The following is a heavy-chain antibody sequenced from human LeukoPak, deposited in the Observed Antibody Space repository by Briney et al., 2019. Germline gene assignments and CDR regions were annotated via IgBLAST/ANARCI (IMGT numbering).Heavy chain of an antibody. CDR2: IYHSGST. V-gene: IGHV4-38-2*02. J-gene: IGHJ6*03. CDR3: ARSGDFWSGYYEYYYYMDV. D-gene: IGHD3-3*01. CDR1: GYSISSGYY. Sequence: SETLSLTCTVSGYSISSGYYWGWIRQPPGKGLEWIGSIYHSGSTYYNPSLKSRVTISVDTSKNQFSLKLSSVTAADTAVYYCARSGDFWSGYYEYYYYMDVWGKGTTVTVSS.